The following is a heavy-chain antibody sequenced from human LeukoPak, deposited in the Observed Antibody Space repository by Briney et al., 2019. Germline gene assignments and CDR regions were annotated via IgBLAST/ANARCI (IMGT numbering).Heavy chain of an antibody. J-gene: IGHJ4*02. V-gene: IGHV3-23*01. CDR1: GFTFSSYA. CDR3: AKEWGGSGWYPHDY. CDR2: ISGSGGST. D-gene: IGHD6-19*01. Sequence: PGGSLRLSCTASGFTFSSYAMSWVRQAPGKGLEWVSAISGSGGSTYYADSVKGRFTISRDNSKNTLYLQMNSLRAEDTAVYYCAKEWGGSGWYPHDYWGQGTLVTVSS.